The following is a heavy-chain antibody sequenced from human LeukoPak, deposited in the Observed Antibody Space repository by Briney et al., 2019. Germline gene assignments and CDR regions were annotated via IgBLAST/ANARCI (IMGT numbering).Heavy chain of an antibody. CDR3: ARDRVRGNSNPFFDY. CDR1: GGSVSSGTYY. CDR2: IYYSGST. J-gene: IGHJ4*02. Sequence: SETLSLTCTVSGGSVSSGTYYWTWIRQPPGKGLEWIGYIYYSGSTNYNPSLKSRVTISVDTSKNQFSLKLSSVTAADTAVYYCARDRVRGNSNPFFDYWGQGTLVTVSS. V-gene: IGHV4-61*01. D-gene: IGHD4-11*01.